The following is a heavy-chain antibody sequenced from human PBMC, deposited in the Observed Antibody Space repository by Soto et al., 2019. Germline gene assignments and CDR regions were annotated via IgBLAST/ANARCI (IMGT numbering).Heavy chain of an antibody. D-gene: IGHD6-19*01. Sequence: QVQLVESGGGLVKPGGSLRLSCAASGFTFSDYYMSWIRQAPGNGLEWVSYISSSGSTIYYADSVKGRFTISRDNAKNSLYLQMNSLRAEDTAVYYCASDKGYSSGWYELDWFDPWGQGTLVTVSS. V-gene: IGHV3-11*01. CDR3: ASDKGYSSGWYELDWFDP. CDR1: GFTFSDYY. CDR2: ISSSGSTI. J-gene: IGHJ5*02.